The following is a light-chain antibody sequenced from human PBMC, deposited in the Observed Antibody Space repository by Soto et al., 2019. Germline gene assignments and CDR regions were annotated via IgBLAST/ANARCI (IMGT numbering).Light chain of an antibody. CDR2: DTS. CDR1: QGIGDT. V-gene: IGKV3-15*01. Sequence: EVVMRQSPATLSVSQGEAATLSCRASQGIGDTLAWYQHKPGQTPRLLIYDTSTRATGVPTRFSGSRSGAEFTLTINSLQSEDFAVYYCQPYNNWPLTFGGGTKVDIK. J-gene: IGKJ4*01. CDR3: QPYNNWPLT.